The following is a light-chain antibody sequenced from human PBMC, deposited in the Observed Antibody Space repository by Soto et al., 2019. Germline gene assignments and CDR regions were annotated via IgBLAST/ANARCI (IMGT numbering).Light chain of an antibody. V-gene: IGKV1-33*01. Sequence: DIQMTQSPSTLSASVGDRVTITCQASQNISNYLNWYQQKPGRAPKLLIYDASNLEGGVPSRFRGSGSGTDFTFTISRLQPEDIATYYCQQYENLPTFGQGTRLEIK. CDR1: QNISNY. CDR2: DAS. J-gene: IGKJ5*01. CDR3: QQYENLPT.